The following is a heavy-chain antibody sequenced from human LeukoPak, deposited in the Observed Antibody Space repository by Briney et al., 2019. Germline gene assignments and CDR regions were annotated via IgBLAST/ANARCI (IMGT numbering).Heavy chain of an antibody. J-gene: IGHJ5*02. V-gene: IGHV3-33*01. CDR3: ARYSTSFGWLDP. Sequence: GGSLRLSCAGSGFNMHWVRQAPGKGLEWVAFIWSDGSNKYYADSLKGRFTISRDNAKNSLYLQMNSLRAEDTAVYYCARYSTSFGWLDPWGQGTLVTVSS. CDR1: GFN. D-gene: IGHD2/OR15-2a*01. CDR2: IWSDGSNK.